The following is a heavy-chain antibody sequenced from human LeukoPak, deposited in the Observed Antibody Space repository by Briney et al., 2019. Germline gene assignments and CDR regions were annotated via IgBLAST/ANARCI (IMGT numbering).Heavy chain of an antibody. Sequence: GGSLRLSCGPSGFTITSYEMNWVRQAPGKGLEWVSYISSIDATIFHGGSVTGRLTLSRHTTKNSLYLQMNSLRAEDTAVYYCARWHRTGYSTSVTFDPWGQGTLVTVSS. J-gene: IGHJ5*02. CDR1: GFTITSYE. CDR2: ISSIDATI. CDR3: ARWHRTGYSTSVTFDP. V-gene: IGHV3-48*03. D-gene: IGHD2-8*01.